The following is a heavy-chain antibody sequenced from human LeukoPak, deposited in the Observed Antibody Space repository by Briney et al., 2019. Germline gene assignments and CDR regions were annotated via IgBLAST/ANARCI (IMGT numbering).Heavy chain of an antibody. CDR2: IWYDGSNK. Sequence: GRSLRLSCAASGFTFSSYGMHWVRQAPGKGLEWVAVIWYDGSNKYYADSVKGRFTISRDNSKNTLYLQMNSLRAEDTAVYYCARAVDTAMIPETSMDVWGQGTTVTVSS. CDR1: GFTFSSYG. J-gene: IGHJ6*02. D-gene: IGHD5-18*01. CDR3: ARAVDTAMIPETSMDV. V-gene: IGHV3-33*01.